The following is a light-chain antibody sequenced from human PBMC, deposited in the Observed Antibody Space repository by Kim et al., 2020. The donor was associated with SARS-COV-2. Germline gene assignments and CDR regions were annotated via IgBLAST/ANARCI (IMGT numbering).Light chain of an antibody. CDR1: QNVSSN. Sequence: PRERATLSCKASQNVSSNLAWYQQKPGQAPRLLIYGASTRATGIPARFSGSGSGTEFTLTISSLQSEDFAVYYCQQYNNWPPELTFGGGTKVDIK. CDR2: GAS. V-gene: IGKV3-15*01. J-gene: IGKJ4*01. CDR3: QQYNNWPPELT.